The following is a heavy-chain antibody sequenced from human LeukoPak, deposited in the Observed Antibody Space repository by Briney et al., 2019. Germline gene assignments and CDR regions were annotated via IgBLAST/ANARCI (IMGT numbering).Heavy chain of an antibody. CDR2: IYHSGST. J-gene: IGHJ6*04. CDR3: AGGDPSEMDV. V-gene: IGHV4-38-2*01. CDR1: GYSISSGYY. D-gene: IGHD2-21*02. Sequence: SETLSLTCAVSGYSISSGYYWGWIRQPPGKGLEWIGSIYHSGSTYYNPSLKSRVTISVDTSKNQFSLKLSPVTAADTAVYYCAGGDPSEMDVWGKGTTVTVSS.